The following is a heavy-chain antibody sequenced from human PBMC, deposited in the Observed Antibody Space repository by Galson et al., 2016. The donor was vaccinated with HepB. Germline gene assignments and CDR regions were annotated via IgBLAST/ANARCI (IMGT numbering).Heavy chain of an antibody. Sequence: SVKVSCKASGYSFTSYAMHWVRQAPGQRLEWMGWIKTGNGNTKYSQKFQGRVTITRDTSASTAYMELSSLSSEDTALYYCARGYSGFPYWGQGTLVTVSS. D-gene: IGHD5-12*01. V-gene: IGHV1-3*04. CDR3: ARGYSGFPY. CDR1: GYSFTSYA. J-gene: IGHJ4*02. CDR2: IKTGNGNT.